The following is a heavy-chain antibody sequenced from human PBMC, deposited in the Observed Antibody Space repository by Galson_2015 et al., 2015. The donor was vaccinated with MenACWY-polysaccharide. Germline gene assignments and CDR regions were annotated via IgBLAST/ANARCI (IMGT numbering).Heavy chain of an antibody. Sequence: SLRLSCAASGLIVSANYMAWFRQPPGKGLEWVSTIYSGGNTYYADSVKGRFTISRDNSKNTLYLQMNSLRADDTAMYYCAQHRPRGNGMDVWGQGTLVTVSS. CDR3: AQHRPRGNGMDV. D-gene: IGHD1-14*01. CDR2: IYSGGNT. CDR1: GLIVSANY. J-gene: IGHJ6*02. V-gene: IGHV3-53*01.